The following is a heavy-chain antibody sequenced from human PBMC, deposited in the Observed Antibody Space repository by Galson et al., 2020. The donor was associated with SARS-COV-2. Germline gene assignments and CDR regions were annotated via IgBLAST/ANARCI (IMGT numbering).Heavy chain of an antibody. CDR1: GGSVSSGSYY. V-gene: IGHV4-61*01. Sequence: ASETLSLTCTVSGGSVSSGSYYWSWIRQPPGKGLEWLRYIYYSGRTKYNPSLKSRVTISVDTSKHQFSLKLSSVTAADTAVYYCARVSSYYYDSNDYWGRGTLVTVSS. CDR2: IYYSGRT. CDR3: ARVSSYYYDSNDY. D-gene: IGHD3-22*01. J-gene: IGHJ4*02.